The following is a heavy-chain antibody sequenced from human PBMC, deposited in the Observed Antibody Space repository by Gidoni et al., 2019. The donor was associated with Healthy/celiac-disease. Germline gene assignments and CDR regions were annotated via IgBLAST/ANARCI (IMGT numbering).Heavy chain of an antibody. CDR3: ARSKGYSGYDAWGGNPQKLAYYFDY. V-gene: IGHV4-34*01. CDR2: INHSGST. Sequence: QVQLQQWGAGLLKPSETLSLTCAVYGGSFSGYYWSWIRQPPGQGLEWIGEINHSGSTNYNPSLKSRVTISVDTSKNQFSLKLSSVTAAETAVYYCARSKGYSGYDAWGGNPQKLAYYFDYWGQGTLVTVSS. CDR1: GGSFSGYY. J-gene: IGHJ4*02. D-gene: IGHD5-12*01.